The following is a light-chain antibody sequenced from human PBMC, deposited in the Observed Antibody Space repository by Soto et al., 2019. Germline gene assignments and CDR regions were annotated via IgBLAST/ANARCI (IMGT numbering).Light chain of an antibody. J-gene: IGKJ2*01. V-gene: IGKV3-20*01. CDR1: QGIGDT. CDR2: DTS. Sequence: EVVLTQSPATLSVSPGEGVTLSCRASQGIGDTLAWYQHKPGQTPRLLIYDTSARATGIPDRFSGSGSGTDFTLTISRLEPEDFAVYFCQQYGDSPMYTFGQGTKLEI. CDR3: QQYGDSPMYT.